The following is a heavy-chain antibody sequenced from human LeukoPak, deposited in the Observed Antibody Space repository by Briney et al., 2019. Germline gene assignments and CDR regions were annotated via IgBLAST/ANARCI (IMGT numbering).Heavy chain of an antibody. CDR2: IYSGGST. Sequence: GGSLRLSCAASGFTVSSNYMSWVRQAPGKGLEWVSVIYSGGSTYYADSVKGRVTISRDNSKNTLYLQMNSLRAEDTAVYYCARDRYSSSSRWFDPWGQGTLVTVSS. V-gene: IGHV3-66*02. D-gene: IGHD6-6*01. CDR1: GFTVSSNY. CDR3: ARDRYSSSSRWFDP. J-gene: IGHJ5*02.